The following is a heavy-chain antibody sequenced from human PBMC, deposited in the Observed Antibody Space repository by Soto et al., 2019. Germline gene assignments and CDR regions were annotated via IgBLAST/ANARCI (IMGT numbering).Heavy chain of an antibody. Sequence: QVQLQESGPGLVKPSQTLSLTCSVSGASSSSGGYYWSWIRQHPGKGLEWIGYIYYSGSSSYNPSLKSRVTISVDTSKKQFFLKLSSVTAADTAVYYCASGYGSGSFHYWGQGALVTVSS. CDR3: ASGYGSGSFHY. CDR2: IYYSGSS. V-gene: IGHV4-31*03. D-gene: IGHD3-10*01. CDR1: GASSSSGGYY. J-gene: IGHJ4*02.